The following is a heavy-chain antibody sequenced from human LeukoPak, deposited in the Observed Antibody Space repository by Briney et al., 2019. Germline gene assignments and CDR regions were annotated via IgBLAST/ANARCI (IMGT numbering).Heavy chain of an antibody. CDR2: IYYSGST. V-gene: IGHV4-39*07. Sequence: PSETLSLTCTVSGGSISSSSYYWGWIRQPPGKGLEWIGSIYYSGSTYYNPSLKSRVTISGDTSKNHFSLKLSSVTAADTAVYYCVAGSEGDEWEPYGFDYWGQGTLVTVYS. CDR1: GGSISSSSYY. J-gene: IGHJ4*02. D-gene: IGHD1-26*01. CDR3: VAGSEGDEWEPYGFDY.